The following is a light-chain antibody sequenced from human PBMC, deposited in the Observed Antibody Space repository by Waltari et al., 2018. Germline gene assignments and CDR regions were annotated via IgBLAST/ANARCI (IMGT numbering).Light chain of an antibody. CDR3: SAWDNNLNVWV. CDR1: SNNVGNQG. CDR2: RSD. J-gene: IGLJ3*02. V-gene: IGLV10-54*04. Sequence: QAGLAQPPSVSKALRQTATLTCTGNSNNVGNQGAAWLQQHQGHPPKLLVSRSDNRPSGISERFSTSRSGNTASLTITGLLPEDEADYYCSAWDNNLNVWVFGGGTKLTVL.